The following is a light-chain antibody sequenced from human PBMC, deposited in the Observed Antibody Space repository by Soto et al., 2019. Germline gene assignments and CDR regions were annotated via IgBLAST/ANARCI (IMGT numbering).Light chain of an antibody. Sequence: AIQMTQSPYSLFASVIDRLTSTCRASQGIRNDLGWYQQKPGKAPNLLIYAASSLQSGVPSRFSGSGSGTDFTLTISSLQPEDFATYYCLQDYNYPRTFGQGTKVDIK. CDR3: LQDYNYPRT. CDR1: QGIRND. V-gene: IGKV1-6*01. CDR2: AAS. J-gene: IGKJ1*01.